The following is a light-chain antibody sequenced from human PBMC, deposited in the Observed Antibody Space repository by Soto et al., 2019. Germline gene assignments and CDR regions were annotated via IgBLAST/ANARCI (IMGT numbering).Light chain of an antibody. J-gene: IGLJ1*01. CDR1: SSDVGGYNY. CDR2: DVS. V-gene: IGLV2-11*01. Sequence: QSALTQPRSVSGSPGQSVTISCTGTSSDVGGYNYVSWYQQHPGKAPKLMIYDVSKRPSGVPDRFSGSKSGNTASLTISGLQAEDEADYYCSSYTNINTRACVFGTGTKVTVL. CDR3: SSYTNINTRACV.